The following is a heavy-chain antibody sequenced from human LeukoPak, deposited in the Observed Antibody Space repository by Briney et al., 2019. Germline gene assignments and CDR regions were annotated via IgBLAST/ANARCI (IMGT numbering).Heavy chain of an antibody. CDR1: GGSISSSSYY. CDR2: IYYSGST. J-gene: IGHJ5*02. V-gene: IGHV4-39*07. CDR3: ARSVGYCSSASCYVNWFDP. Sequence: PSETLSLTCTVSGGSISSSSYYWGWIRQPPGKGLEWIGSIYYSGSTYYNPSLKSRLTISVDKSKNQFSLRLSSVTAADTAVYYCARSVGYCSSASCYVNWFDPWGQGTLVTVSS. D-gene: IGHD2-2*01.